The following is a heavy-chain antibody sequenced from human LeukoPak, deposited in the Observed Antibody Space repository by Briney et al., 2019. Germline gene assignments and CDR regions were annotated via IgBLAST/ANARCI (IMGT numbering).Heavy chain of an antibody. CDR2: ISGSGYST. V-gene: IGHV3-23*01. D-gene: IGHD3-10*01. CDR1: GFTFSSYW. CDR3: AKGPYTGFGDLGRDHYYFDY. J-gene: IGHJ4*02. Sequence: GGSLRLSCAASGFTFSSYWMSWVRQAPRKGLEWVSGISGSGYSTYYADSVKGRFTISRDNSKNTLYLQMNSLRAEDTAVYYCAKGPYTGFGDLGRDHYYFDYWGQGTLVTVSS.